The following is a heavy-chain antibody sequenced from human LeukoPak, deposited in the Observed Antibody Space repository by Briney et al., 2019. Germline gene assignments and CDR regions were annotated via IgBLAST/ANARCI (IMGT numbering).Heavy chain of an antibody. CDR2: INWYSGSM. Sequence: GGSLRLSCTASGFNFHECSMHWVRQAPGKGLEWVSVINWYSGSMVYAESVKGRFTISRDNANNLVYLQMNRLRADDTALYYCVRERSATYLLDYWGQGTLVTVSS. CDR1: GFNFHECS. J-gene: IGHJ4*02. V-gene: IGHV3-9*01. CDR3: VRERSATYLLDY. D-gene: IGHD4/OR15-4a*01.